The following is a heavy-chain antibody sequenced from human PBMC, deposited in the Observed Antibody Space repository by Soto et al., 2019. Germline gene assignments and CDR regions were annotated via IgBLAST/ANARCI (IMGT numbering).Heavy chain of an antibody. Sequence: QVQPVESGGGVVQPGRALRLSCAASGFTFSNYGMHWVRQAPGKGLEWVADILNDGSNRYHADSVKDRFTISRDNSKNTLYLQMNILSADDTAVDYFARDDENSGNDMEVWGQGTPVNVS. D-gene: IGHD3-10*01. V-gene: IGHV3-33*01. J-gene: IGHJ6*02. CDR3: ARDDENSGNDMEV. CDR2: ILNDGSNR. CDR1: GFTFSNYG.